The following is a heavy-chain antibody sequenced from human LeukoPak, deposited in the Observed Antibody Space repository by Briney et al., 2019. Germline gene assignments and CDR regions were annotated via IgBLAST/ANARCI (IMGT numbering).Heavy chain of an antibody. CDR1: GGSISSSSYY. J-gene: IGHJ5*02. CDR3: ASGFEDILTGYYSMSFDP. Sequence: SETLSLTCTVSGGSISSSSYYWGWIRQPPGKGLEWIGSIYHSGSTYYNPSLKSRVTISVDTSKNQFSLKLSSVTAADTAVYYCASGFEDILTGYYSMSFDPWGQGTLVTVSS. CDR2: IYHSGST. V-gene: IGHV4-39*07. D-gene: IGHD3-9*01.